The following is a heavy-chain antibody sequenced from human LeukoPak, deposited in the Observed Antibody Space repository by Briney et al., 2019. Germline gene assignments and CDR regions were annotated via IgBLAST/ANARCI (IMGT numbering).Heavy chain of an antibody. CDR3: ARAGGYYYYGMDV. CDR2: IYYSGST. J-gene: IGHJ6*04. D-gene: IGHD3-16*01. CDR1: GGSINDYY. Sequence: SETLSLTCTVSGGSINDYYWNWIRQPPGKGLEWIGYIYYSGSTNYNPSLKSRVTISVDTSKNQFSLKLSSVTAADTAVYYCARAGGYYYYGMDVWGKGTTVTVSS. V-gene: IGHV4-59*01.